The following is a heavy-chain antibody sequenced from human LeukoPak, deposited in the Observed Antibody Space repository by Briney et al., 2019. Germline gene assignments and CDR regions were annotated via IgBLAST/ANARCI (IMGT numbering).Heavy chain of an antibody. Sequence: SETLSLTCTGSGGSISSYYWSWIRQPAGKGLEWIGRIYTSGSTNYNPSLKSRVTMSVDTSKNQFSLKLSSVTAADTAVYYCAREHSSSWYVGVDYWGQGTLVTVSS. CDR3: AREHSSSWYVGVDY. CDR1: GGSISSYY. CDR2: IYTSGST. D-gene: IGHD6-13*01. J-gene: IGHJ4*02. V-gene: IGHV4-4*07.